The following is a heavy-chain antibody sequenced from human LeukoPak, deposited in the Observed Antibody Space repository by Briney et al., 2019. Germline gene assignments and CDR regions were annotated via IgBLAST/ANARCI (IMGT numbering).Heavy chain of an antibody. J-gene: IGHJ4*02. D-gene: IGHD6-19*01. V-gene: IGHV4-31*03. CDR2: IYYSGST. Sequence: PSETLSLTCTVSGGSISSGGYYWSWIRQHPGKGLEWIGYIYYSGSTYYNPSLKSRVTISVDTSKNQFSLKLSSVTAADTAVYYCARLAVAGTDYWGQGTLVTVSS. CDR1: GGSISSGGYY. CDR3: ARLAVAGTDY.